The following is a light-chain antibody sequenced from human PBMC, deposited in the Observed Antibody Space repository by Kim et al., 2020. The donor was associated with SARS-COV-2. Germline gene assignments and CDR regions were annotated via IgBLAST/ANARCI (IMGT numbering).Light chain of an antibody. J-gene: IGLJ2*01. CDR3: QAWDSSTVV. CDR2: QDS. Sequence: SGSPGQTASITCSGDELGDKYACWYQQKPGQSPVLVIYQDSKRPSGIPERFSGSNSGNTATLTISGTQAMDEADYYCQAWDSSTVVFGGGTQLTVL. V-gene: IGLV3-1*01. CDR1: ELGDKY.